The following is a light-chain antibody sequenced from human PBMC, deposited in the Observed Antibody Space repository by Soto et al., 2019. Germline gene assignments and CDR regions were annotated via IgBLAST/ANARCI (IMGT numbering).Light chain of an antibody. CDR2: EVS. J-gene: IGKJ2*01. CDR1: QSLLHHDGKTY. Sequence: DIVLTQTPLSLSVSPGQPASISCKSSQSLLHHDGKTYLYWFLQKPGQPPPLLMYEVSNRFSGVPDRFTGSGSGTDVTLKSSRVETEDVGVYYCMESIRLPYTFGQGTKLEIK. V-gene: IGKV2D-29*01. CDR3: MESIRLPYT.